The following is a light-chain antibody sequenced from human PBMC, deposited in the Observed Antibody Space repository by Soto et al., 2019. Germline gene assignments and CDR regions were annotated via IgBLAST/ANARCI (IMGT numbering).Light chain of an antibody. CDR1: NSDIGGYNY. V-gene: IGLV2-11*01. CDR2: DVS. J-gene: IGLJ3*02. Sequence: QSALTQPRSVSGSPGQSVTISCTGTNSDIGGYNYVSWYQQHPGKAPKVMIYDVSRRPSGVPDRFSGSKSGNTASLTISGLKAEDEADYYCCSYAGTYNFWVFGGGTKLTVL. CDR3: CSYAGTYNFWV.